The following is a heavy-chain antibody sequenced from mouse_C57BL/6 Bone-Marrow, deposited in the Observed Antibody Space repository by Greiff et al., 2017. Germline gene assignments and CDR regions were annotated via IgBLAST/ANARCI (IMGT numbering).Heavy chain of an antibody. CDR2: IYPGSGNT. D-gene: IGHD3-2*02. CDR3: ARRGRSGTFDY. V-gene: IGHV1-76*01. J-gene: IGHJ2*01. CDR1: GYTFTDYY. Sequence: QVQLQQSGAELVRPGASVKLSCKASGYTFTDYYINWVKQRPGQGLEWIARIYPGSGNTYYNEKFKGKATLTAEKSSSSAYMQLSSLTSEDSAVYFCARRGRSGTFDYWGQGTTLTVSA.